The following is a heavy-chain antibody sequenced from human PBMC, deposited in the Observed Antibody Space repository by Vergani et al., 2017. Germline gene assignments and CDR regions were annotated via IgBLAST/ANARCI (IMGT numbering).Heavy chain of an antibody. D-gene: IGHD2-2*01. CDR2: INPNSGGT. CDR3: ARGRVVVPAATMELDY. V-gene: IGHV1-2*02. CDR1: GYTFTGYY. J-gene: IGHJ4*02. Sequence: QVQLVQSGAEVKKPGASVKVSCKASGYTFTGYYMHWVRQAPGQGLEWMGWINPNSGGTNYAQKFQGRVTMTRDTSISTAYMELSRLRSDDTAVYYCARGRVVVPAATMELDYWGQGTLVTVSS.